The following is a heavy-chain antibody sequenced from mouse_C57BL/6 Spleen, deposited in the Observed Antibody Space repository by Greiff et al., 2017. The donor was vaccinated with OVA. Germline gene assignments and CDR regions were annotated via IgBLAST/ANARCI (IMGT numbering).Heavy chain of an antibody. D-gene: IGHD1-1*01. Sequence: DVQLVESGGDLVKPGGSLKLSCAASGFTFSSYGMSWVRQTPDKRLEWVATISSGGSYTYYPDSVKGRFTISRDNAKNTLYLQMSSLKSEDTAMYYCARSLTTVVGNYFDYWGQGTTLTVSS. CDR3: ARSLTTVVGNYFDY. V-gene: IGHV5-6*01. J-gene: IGHJ2*01. CDR1: GFTFSSYG. CDR2: ISSGGSYT.